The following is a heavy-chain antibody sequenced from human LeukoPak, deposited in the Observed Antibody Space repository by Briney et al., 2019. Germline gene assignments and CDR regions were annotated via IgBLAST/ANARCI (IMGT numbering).Heavy chain of an antibody. V-gene: IGHV3-7*04. CDR2: IQQDGSEK. Sequence: PGGPLSLSCALSVFTFSVYCMSGGPRAPAKGLEWVVNIQQDGSEKYYVDSVKGRFTIARDKAKNSLFLQVRSVRGEDTAVYYCARDRGFSYGIDFWGQGTLVTVSS. J-gene: IGHJ4*02. CDR1: VFTFSVYC. D-gene: IGHD5-18*01. CDR3: ARDRGFSYGIDF.